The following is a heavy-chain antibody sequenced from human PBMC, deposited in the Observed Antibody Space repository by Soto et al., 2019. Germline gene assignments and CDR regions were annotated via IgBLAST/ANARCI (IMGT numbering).Heavy chain of an antibody. J-gene: IGHJ6*02. V-gene: IGHV1-46*01. Sequence: ASVKVSCKASVYTFTSYYIHWVRQAPGQGLEWMGIINPSGGSTSYAQKFQGRVTMTRDTSTSTVYMELSSLRSEDTAVYYCARSYGFGELSLYYGMDVWGQGTTVTVSS. CDR1: VYTFTSYY. CDR3: ARSYGFGELSLYYGMDV. CDR2: INPSGGST. D-gene: IGHD3-10*01.